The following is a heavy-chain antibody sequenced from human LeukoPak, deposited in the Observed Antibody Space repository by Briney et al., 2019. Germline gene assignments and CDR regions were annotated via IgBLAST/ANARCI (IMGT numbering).Heavy chain of an antibody. CDR2: INHSGST. J-gene: IGHJ5*02. V-gene: IGHV4-34*01. CDR1: GFTFSSYA. Sequence: GSLRLSCAASGFTFSSYAMSWIRQPPGKGLEWIGEINHSGSTNYNPSLKSRVTISVDTSKNQFSLKLSSVTAADTAVYYCARGDRYNWFDPWGQGTLVTVSS. CDR3: ARGDRYNWFDP. D-gene: IGHD1-14*01.